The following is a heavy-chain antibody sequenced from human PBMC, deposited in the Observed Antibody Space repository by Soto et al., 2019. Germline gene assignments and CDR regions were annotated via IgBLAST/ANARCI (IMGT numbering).Heavy chain of an antibody. CDR3: ARTPNYDILTGPTGGFDY. Sequence: QVQLVQSGAEVKKPGSSVKVSCKASGGTFSSYAISWVRQAPGQGLEWMGGIIPIFGTANYAQKFQGRVTITADESTSTAYMELSSLRSEDTAVYYCARTPNYDILTGPTGGFDYCGQGTLVTVSS. CDR1: GGTFSSYA. V-gene: IGHV1-69*01. D-gene: IGHD3-9*01. CDR2: IIPIFGTA. J-gene: IGHJ4*02.